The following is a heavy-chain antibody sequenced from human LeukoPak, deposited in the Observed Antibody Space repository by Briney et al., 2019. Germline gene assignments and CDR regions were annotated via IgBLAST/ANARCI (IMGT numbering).Heavy chain of an antibody. J-gene: IGHJ1*01. CDR1: GYSFTAYY. CDR2: INPNSGGT. Sequence: ASVKVSCKASGYSFTAYYIHWVRQAPGQGLEWMGWINPNSGGTNYAQKFQGRVTMTRDMSISTVYMELSRLRSDDTAVYYCARDLIVVVNPKPEYFQHWGRGTLVTVSS. CDR3: ARDLIVVVNPKPEYFQH. V-gene: IGHV1-2*02. D-gene: IGHD3-22*01.